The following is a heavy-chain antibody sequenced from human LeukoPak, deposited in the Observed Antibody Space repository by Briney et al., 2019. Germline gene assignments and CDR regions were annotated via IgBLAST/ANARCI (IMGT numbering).Heavy chain of an antibody. Sequence: PSETLSLTCTVSIDSIRSYYWSWIRKPPGKGLEWIGYIYYSGSTNYNPSLKSRVTISVDTSKNEFSLKLSSVTAADTAVYHCATSTSASVTIFGVVIQNYFDYWGQGTLVTVSS. CDR3: ATSTSASVTIFGVVIQNYFDY. V-gene: IGHV4-59*01. D-gene: IGHD3-3*01. CDR2: IYYSGST. J-gene: IGHJ4*02. CDR1: IDSIRSYY.